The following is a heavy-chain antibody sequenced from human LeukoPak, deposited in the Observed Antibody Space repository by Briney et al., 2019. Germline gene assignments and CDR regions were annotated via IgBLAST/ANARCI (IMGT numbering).Heavy chain of an antibody. CDR1: GYTFTSYG. J-gene: IGHJ5*02. D-gene: IGHD6-19*01. CDR3: AREGRPQQWLVLSYWFDP. Sequence: ASVKVSCKASGYTFTSYGISWVRQAPGQGLEWMGWINPNSGGTNYAQKFQGRVTMTRDTSISTAYMELSRLRSDDTAVYYCAREGRPQQWLVLSYWFDPWGQGTLVTVSS. CDR2: INPNSGGT. V-gene: IGHV1-2*02.